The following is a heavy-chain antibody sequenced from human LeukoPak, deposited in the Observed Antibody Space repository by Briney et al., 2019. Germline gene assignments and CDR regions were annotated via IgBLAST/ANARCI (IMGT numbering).Heavy chain of an antibody. CDR1: GYTFTSYY. CDR2: INPSGGST. Sequence: ASVKVSCKASGYTFTSYYMHWVRQAPGQGLEWRGIINPSGGSTSYAQKFQGRVTMTRDMSTSTAYMELSRLRSDDTAVYYCARSPHILTGENFDYWGQGTLVTVSS. V-gene: IGHV1-46*01. J-gene: IGHJ4*02. CDR3: ARSPHILTGENFDY. D-gene: IGHD3-9*01.